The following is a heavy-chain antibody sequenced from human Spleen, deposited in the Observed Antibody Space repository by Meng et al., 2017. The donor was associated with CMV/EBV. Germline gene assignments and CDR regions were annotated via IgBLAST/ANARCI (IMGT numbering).Heavy chain of an antibody. V-gene: IGHV5-51*01. D-gene: IGHD6-19*01. CDR1: GYSFTSYW. Sequence: GGSLRLSCKGSGYSFTSYWIGWVRQMPGKGMEWMGIIYPPDSDTRYSPSFQGLVTISVDKSINTAYLQWSSLKASDTAVYYCGSSIAVPATLFDYWGQGTLVTVSS. CDR2: IYPPDSDT. J-gene: IGHJ4*02. CDR3: GSSIAVPATLFDY.